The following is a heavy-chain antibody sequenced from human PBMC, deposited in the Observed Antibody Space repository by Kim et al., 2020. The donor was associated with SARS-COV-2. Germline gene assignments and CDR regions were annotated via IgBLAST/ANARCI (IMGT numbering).Heavy chain of an antibody. V-gene: IGHV1-18*01. CDR1: GYTFTSYG. J-gene: IGHJ4*02. D-gene: IGHD3-3*01. CDR2: ISAYNGNT. Sequence: ASVKVSCKASGYTFTSYGISWVRQAPGQGLEWMGWISAYNGNTNYAQKLQGRVTMTTDTSTSTAYMELRSLRSDDTAVYYCARDLGSPKYSVFLEWLDPRSGFDYWGQGTLVTVSS. CDR3: ARDLGSPKYSVFLEWLDPRSGFDY.